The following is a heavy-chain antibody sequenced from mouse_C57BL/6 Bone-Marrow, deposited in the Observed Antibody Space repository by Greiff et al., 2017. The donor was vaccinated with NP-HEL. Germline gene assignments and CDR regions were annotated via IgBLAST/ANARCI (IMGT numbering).Heavy chain of an antibody. Sequence: DVKLVESGGGLVKPGGSLKLSCAASGFTFSSYAMSWVRQTPEKRLEWVATISDGGSYTYYPDNVKGRFTISRDNAKNNLYLQMSLLKSEDTAMYYCARVGGAYYAMDYWGQGTSVTVSA. V-gene: IGHV5-4*03. CDR2: ISDGGSYT. J-gene: IGHJ4*01. CDR1: GFTFSSYA. D-gene: IGHD3-1*01. CDR3: ARVGGAYYAMDY.